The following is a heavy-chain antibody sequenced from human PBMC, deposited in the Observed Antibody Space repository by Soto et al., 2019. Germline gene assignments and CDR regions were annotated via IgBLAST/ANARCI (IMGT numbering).Heavy chain of an antibody. CDR2: IDPSDSYT. CDR1: GYSVTSYW. D-gene: IGHD3-10*01. Sequence: PGESLKISCKGSGYSVTSYWISWVRQMPGKGLEWMGRIDPSDSYTNYSPSFQGHVTISADKSISTAYLQWSSLKASDTAMYYCARLNPTYYYGSGTQVWFDPWGQGTLVTVSS. V-gene: IGHV5-10-1*01. J-gene: IGHJ5*02. CDR3: ARLNPTYYYGSGTQVWFDP.